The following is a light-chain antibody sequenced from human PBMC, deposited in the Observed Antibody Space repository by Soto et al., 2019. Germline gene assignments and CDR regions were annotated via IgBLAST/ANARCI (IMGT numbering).Light chain of an antibody. V-gene: IGKV3-11*01. CDR2: DAS. CDR3: QQRGNWHPPIS. CDR1: QSISYS. Sequence: EIVLTQSPATLSLSPGERATLSCRASQSISYSLAWYQQKPGQAPRLLIHDASSRVTGVPARFSGSGSETDFTLTISSPQPEDFAVYYCQQRGNWHPPISFGQGTRLEIK. J-gene: IGKJ5*01.